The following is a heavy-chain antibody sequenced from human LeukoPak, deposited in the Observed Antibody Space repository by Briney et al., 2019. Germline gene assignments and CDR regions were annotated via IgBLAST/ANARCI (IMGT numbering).Heavy chain of an antibody. V-gene: IGHV4-34*01. Sequence: PSETLSLTCAVYGGSFSGYYWSWIRQPPGKGLEWIGEINHSGSTNYNPSLKSRVTISVDTPKNQFSLKLSSVTAADTAVYYCVSAFARITYGSGSSRYFDYWGQGTLVTVSS. CDR2: INHSGST. CDR3: VSAFARITYGSGSSRYFDY. D-gene: IGHD3-10*01. CDR1: GGSFSGYY. J-gene: IGHJ4*02.